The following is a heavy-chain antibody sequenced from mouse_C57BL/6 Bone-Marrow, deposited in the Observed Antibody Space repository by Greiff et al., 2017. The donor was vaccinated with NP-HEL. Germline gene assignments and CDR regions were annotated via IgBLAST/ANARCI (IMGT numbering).Heavy chain of an antibody. D-gene: IGHD2-3*01. CDR2: INPNNGGT. V-gene: IGHV1-26*01. CDR3: ATNDGPLVVDY. CDR1: GYTFTDYY. J-gene: IGHJ4*01. Sequence: EVQLQQSGPELVKPGASVKISCKASGYTFTDYYMNWVKQSHGKSLEWIGDINPNNGGTSYNQKFKGKATLTVDKSSSTAYMELRSLTSEDSAVYYCATNDGPLVVDYWGQGTSVTVSS.